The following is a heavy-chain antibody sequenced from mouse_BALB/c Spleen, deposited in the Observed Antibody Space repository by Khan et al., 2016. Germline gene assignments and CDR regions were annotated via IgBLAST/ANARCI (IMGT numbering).Heavy chain of an antibody. D-gene: IGHD1-1*01. Sequence: VQLQQPGPELVKTGASVKISCKASGYSFTGYYMHWVKQSPGQSLEWIGYITPYNGATSYNQKFKGKATFTADTSSSTAYMQLNSLTSDDSAVYSGASPDGSSYVGFAYWGQGTMVTVSA. V-gene: IGHV1S30*01. CDR3: ASPDGSSYVGFAY. CDR1: GYSFTGYY. CDR2: ITPYNGAT. J-gene: IGHJ3*01.